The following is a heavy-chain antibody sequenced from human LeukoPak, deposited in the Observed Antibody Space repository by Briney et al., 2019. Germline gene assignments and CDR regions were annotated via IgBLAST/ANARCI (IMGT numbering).Heavy chain of an antibody. V-gene: IGHV3-74*01. CDR1: GFTFSSYW. D-gene: IGHD3-10*01. CDR2: INSDGSST. J-gene: IGHJ4*02. CDR3: ARDVVRFGEPTYDY. Sequence: PGGSLRLSCAVSGFTFSSYWMHWVRQAPGKGLEWVSRINSDGSSTSYADSMKGRFTISRDNAKNTLYLQMNSLRAEDTAVYYCARDVVRFGEPTYDYWGQGTLVTVSS.